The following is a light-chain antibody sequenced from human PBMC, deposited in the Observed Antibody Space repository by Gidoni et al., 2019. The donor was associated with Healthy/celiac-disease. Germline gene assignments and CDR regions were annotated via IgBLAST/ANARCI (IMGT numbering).Light chain of an antibody. CDR2: EVS. V-gene: IGLV2-14*01. CDR3: SSYTSSSFYV. CDR1: SSDVGGYNY. Sequence: QSALTKPAPVSGSPGQAITISCTGTSSDVGGYNYVSWYHQHPGKAPKLMIYEVSNRPSGVSNRFSGSKSCHTASLTISGLQAEDEADYYCSSYTSSSFYVFGTGTKVTVL. J-gene: IGLJ1*01.